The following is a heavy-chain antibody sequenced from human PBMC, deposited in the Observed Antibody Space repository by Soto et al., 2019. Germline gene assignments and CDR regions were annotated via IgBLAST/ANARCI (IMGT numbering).Heavy chain of an antibody. V-gene: IGHV3-23*01. CDR1: GFPFSGYA. Sequence: EVQLLESGGGLVQPGGSLRLSCAASGFPFSGYAINWVRQAPGKGLEWVSIISGSGSSTNYADSVKGRFTISRDNARDTVYLQMNSLRAEDTAVYYCANSYYGDYDHRLRFDNWGQGTLVTVSS. J-gene: IGHJ4*02. CDR3: ANSYYGDYDHRLRFDN. CDR2: ISGSGSST. D-gene: IGHD4-17*01.